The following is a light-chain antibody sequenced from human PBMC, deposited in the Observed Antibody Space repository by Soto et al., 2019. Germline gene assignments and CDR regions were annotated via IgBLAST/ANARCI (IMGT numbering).Light chain of an antibody. V-gene: IGLV2-14*01. CDR1: SSDVGGYNY. Sequence: QSVLTQPASVSGSPGQSITISCTGTSSDVGGYNYVSWYQQHPGKAPKLMIYEVSNRPSGVSNRFSGSKSGNTASLTISGLQAEDEADYYCSSYTGSSTLCVFGTGTKVTVL. J-gene: IGLJ1*01. CDR3: SSYTGSSTLCV. CDR2: EVS.